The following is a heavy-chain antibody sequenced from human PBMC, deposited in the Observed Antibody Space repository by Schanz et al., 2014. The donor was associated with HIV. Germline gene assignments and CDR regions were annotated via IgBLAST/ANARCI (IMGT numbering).Heavy chain of an antibody. V-gene: IGHV3-23*04. CDR1: GFTFNNYA. D-gene: IGHD3-22*01. CDR3: AKPEYDSSGNSQSHFDY. CDR2: ISESGGRT. J-gene: IGHJ4*02. Sequence: VQLVESGGGVVQPGRSLRLSCAGSGFTFNNYAVSWVRQAPGKGLEWVSSISESGGRTYYADSVNGRFTISRDNSKNTLYLQMTTLRTEDTAVYYCAKPEYDSSGNSQSHFDYWGQGTLVTVSS.